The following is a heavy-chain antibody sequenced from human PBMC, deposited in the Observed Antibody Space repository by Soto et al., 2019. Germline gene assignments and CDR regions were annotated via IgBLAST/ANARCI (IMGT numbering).Heavy chain of an antibody. Sequence: PGGSLRLSCAASGFTFSSYAMNWVRQAPGKGLEWVSGISGSGGSTYYADSVKGRFTISRDKSKNTLDLQMNSLRAEDTALYYCAKSRGHSSSSSLSDDWGQGALVTGSS. CDR3: AKSRGHSSSSSLSDD. V-gene: IGHV3-23*01. J-gene: IGHJ4*02. CDR1: GFTFSSYA. D-gene: IGHD6-6*01. CDR2: ISGSGGST.